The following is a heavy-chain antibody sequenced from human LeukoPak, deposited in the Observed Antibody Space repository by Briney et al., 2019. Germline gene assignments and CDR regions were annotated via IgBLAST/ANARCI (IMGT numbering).Heavy chain of an antibody. Sequence: SETLSLTCTVSGDSISSYYWSWIRQPPGKGLEWIGYIYYSGSTNYNPSLKSRVTISIDTSKNQFSLKLSSVTAADTAVYYCAREANLGGAVAVWFDPWGQGTLVTVSS. CDR3: AREANLGGAVAVWFDP. J-gene: IGHJ5*02. CDR2: IYYSGST. V-gene: IGHV4-59*01. CDR1: GDSISSYY. D-gene: IGHD6-19*01.